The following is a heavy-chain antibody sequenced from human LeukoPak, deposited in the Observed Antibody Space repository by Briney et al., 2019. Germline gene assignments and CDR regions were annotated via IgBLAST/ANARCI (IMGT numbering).Heavy chain of an antibody. CDR1: GFTFSSYE. J-gene: IGHJ4*02. CDR2: ISNSGSTK. CDR3: ARETGSGYFSRYDY. Sequence: GGSLRLSCAASGFTFSSYEMNWIRQAPGKGLEWISYISNSGSTKYYADSVKGRFTISRDNAKNSVFLQMNSLRAEDTAVYYCARETGSGYFSRYDYWGQGTLVTVSS. V-gene: IGHV3-48*03. D-gene: IGHD3-22*01.